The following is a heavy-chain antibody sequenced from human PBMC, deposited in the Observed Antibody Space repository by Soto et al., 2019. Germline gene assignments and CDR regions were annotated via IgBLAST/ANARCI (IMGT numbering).Heavy chain of an antibody. D-gene: IGHD2-15*01. Sequence: QVQLQESGPGLVKPSQTLSLTCTVSGGSISSGDYYWSWIRQPPGKGLEWIGYIYYSGSTYYNPSLKSRVTISVDTSKNQFSLKLSSVTAADTAVYYCARTYIVVVVAATLYWFDPWGQGTLVTVSS. CDR3: ARTYIVVVVAATLYWFDP. CDR2: IYYSGST. J-gene: IGHJ5*02. CDR1: GGSISSGDYY. V-gene: IGHV4-30-4*01.